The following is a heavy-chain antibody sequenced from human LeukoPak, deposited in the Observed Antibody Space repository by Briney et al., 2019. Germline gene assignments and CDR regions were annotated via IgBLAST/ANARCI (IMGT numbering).Heavy chain of an antibody. V-gene: IGHV3-23*01. Sequence: PGGSLRLSCAASGFTFSSYAMSWVRQAPGKGLEWVSAISGSGGSTYYADSVKGRFTISRDNSKNMLYLQMNSLRAEDTAVYYCATTITMIVVVIPYPFDYWGQGTLVTVSS. CDR1: GFTFSSYA. D-gene: IGHD3-22*01. CDR2: ISGSGGST. CDR3: ATTITMIVVVIPYPFDY. J-gene: IGHJ4*02.